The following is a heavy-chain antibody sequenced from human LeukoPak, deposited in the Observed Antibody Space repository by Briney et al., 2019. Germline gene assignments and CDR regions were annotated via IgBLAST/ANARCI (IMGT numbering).Heavy chain of an antibody. CDR3: ANAIVVVTQSDAFDI. V-gene: IGHV3-23*01. D-gene: IGHD3-22*01. J-gene: IGHJ3*02. CDR1: GFAFSSYA. CDR2: ISGSGGST. Sequence: GGSLRLSCAASGFAFSSYAMSWVRQAPGKGLEWVSAISGSGGSTYYADSVKGRFTISRDNSKNTLYLQMNSLRAEDTAVYYCANAIVVVTQSDAFDIWGQGTMVTVSS.